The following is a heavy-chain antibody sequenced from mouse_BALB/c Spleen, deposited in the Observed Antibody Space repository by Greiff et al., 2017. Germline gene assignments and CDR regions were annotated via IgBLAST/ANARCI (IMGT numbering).Heavy chain of an antibody. V-gene: IGHV5-6-4*01. D-gene: IGHD2-2*01. CDR1: GFTFSSYT. Sequence: EVQLVESGGGLVKPGGSLKLSCAASGFTFSSYTMSWVRQTPEKRLEWVATISSGGSYTYYPDSVKGRFTISSDNAKNTLYLQMSSLKSEDTAMYYCTKGRKLGWLRQLDYWGQGTTLTVSS. CDR2: ISSGGSYT. J-gene: IGHJ2*01. CDR3: TKGRKLGWLRQLDY.